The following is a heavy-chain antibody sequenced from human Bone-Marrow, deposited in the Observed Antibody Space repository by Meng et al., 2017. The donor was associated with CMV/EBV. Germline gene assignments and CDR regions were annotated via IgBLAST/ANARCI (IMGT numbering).Heavy chain of an antibody. CDR1: GGSISSYY. V-gene: IGHV4-59*12. D-gene: IGHD2-2*01. CDR2: IYYSGST. CDR3: ARPIVVVPAARAFDP. Sequence: SETLSLTCTVSGGSISSYYWSWIRQPPGKGLEWIGYIYYSGSTNYNPSLKSRVTISVDTSKNQFSLQLSSVTAADTAVYYCARPIVVVPAARAFDPWGQGTLVTVSS. J-gene: IGHJ5*02.